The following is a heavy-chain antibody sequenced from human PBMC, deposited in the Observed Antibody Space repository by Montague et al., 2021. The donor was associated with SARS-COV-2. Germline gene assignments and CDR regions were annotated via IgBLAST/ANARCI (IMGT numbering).Heavy chain of an antibody. Sequence: QSGAEVTKPGESLKISCKGSGFSFTSYWIGWVRQMPGTGLEWMGXINPGDSDTRYSPSFQGQVIISADKSISTAYLQWSSLKASDTAMYYCARLGGISLVRVVIRGYGFDPWGQGTLVTVAS. CDR2: INPGDSDT. D-gene: IGHD3-10*01. V-gene: IGHV5-51*01. CDR1: GFSFTSYW. J-gene: IGHJ5*02. CDR3: ARLGGISLVRVVIRGYGFDP.